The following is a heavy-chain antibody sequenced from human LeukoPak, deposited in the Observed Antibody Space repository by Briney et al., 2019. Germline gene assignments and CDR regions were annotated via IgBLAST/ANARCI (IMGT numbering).Heavy chain of an antibody. J-gene: IGHJ4*02. D-gene: IGHD6-13*01. V-gene: IGHV3-53*01. Sequence: GGSLRLSCEVSGFTVSSNYMSWVRQAPGKGLEWVSVIYSGGSTYYADSVKGRFTVSRDNSKNTLYLQMNSLRAEDTAVYYCARTLAGCWYEFDYWGQGTLVTVSS. CDR1: GFTVSSNY. CDR2: IYSGGST. CDR3: ARTLAGCWYEFDY.